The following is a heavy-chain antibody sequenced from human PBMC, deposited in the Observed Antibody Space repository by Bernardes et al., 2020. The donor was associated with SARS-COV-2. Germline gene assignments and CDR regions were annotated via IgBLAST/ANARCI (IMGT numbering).Heavy chain of an antibody. Sequence: GGSLRLHCVTSGFSFGDYWMSWVRQASGKGLEWVANIKQDGNERYYVDSVKGRFTISRDNAKNSVYLQMSYLSIEDTAVYYCATARYGDYVTWGQGTLVTGSA. CDR1: GFSFGDYW. CDR3: ATARYGDYVT. J-gene: IGHJ1*01. CDR2: IKQDGNER. V-gene: IGHV3-7*01. D-gene: IGHD4-17*01.